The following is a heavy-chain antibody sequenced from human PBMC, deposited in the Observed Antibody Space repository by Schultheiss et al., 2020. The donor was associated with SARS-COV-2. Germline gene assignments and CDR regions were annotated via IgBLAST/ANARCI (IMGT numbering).Heavy chain of an antibody. D-gene: IGHD6-13*01. CDR3: AKERWYSSSWYDY. CDR1: GFTFSNAW. CDR2: ISYDGSNK. J-gene: IGHJ4*02. Sequence: GGSLRLSCAASGFTFSNAWMSWVRQAPGKGLEWVAVISYDGSNKYYADSVKGRFTISRDNSKNTLYLQMNSLRAEDTAVYYCAKERWYSSSWYDYWGQGTLVTVSS. V-gene: IGHV3-30*18.